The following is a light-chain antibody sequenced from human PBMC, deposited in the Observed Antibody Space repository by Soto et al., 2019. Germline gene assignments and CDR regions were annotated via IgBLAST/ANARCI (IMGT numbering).Light chain of an antibody. J-gene: IGLJ1*01. CDR3: SSYTTRTALPHV. V-gene: IGLV2-14*01. Sequence: QSVLTQPASVSGSPRQSITISCTGTSSDIGGYNYVSWYQQHPGKAPKLLIYEVNNRPSGISDRFSGSKSGNTASLTISGLRAEDAARYFCSSYTTRTALPHVFGTGTKLTVL. CDR2: EVN. CDR1: SSDIGGYNY.